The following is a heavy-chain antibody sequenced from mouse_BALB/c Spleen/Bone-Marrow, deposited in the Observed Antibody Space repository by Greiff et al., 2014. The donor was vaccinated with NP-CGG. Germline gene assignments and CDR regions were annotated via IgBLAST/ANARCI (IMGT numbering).Heavy chain of an antibody. CDR1: GYSITSDYV. D-gene: IGHD4-1*01. V-gene: IGHV3-2*02. CDR2: ISYSGST. J-gene: IGHJ3*01. Sequence: VQLKESGPGLVKPSQSLSLTCTVTGYSITSDYVWNWLRQFPGNKLEWMGYISYSGSTSYNPSLKSRISITRDTSKNQFFLHLNSVTTEDTATYYCAKRDWDAFAYWGQGTLVTVSA. CDR3: AKRDWDAFAY.